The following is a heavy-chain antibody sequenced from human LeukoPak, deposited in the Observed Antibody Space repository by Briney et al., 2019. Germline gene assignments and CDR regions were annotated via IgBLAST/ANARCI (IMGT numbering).Heavy chain of an antibody. Sequence: ASVKVSCKASGYTFSTYGISWVRQAPGQGLEWMAWISAYNGNTNYAQKFQGRVTMTTDTSTSTAYMELKSLRSDDTAVYCCARDPRKTYSSGWYYFDYWGQGTLDTVSS. CDR1: GYTFSTYG. J-gene: IGHJ4*02. D-gene: IGHD6-19*01. V-gene: IGHV1-18*01. CDR3: ARDPRKTYSSGWYYFDY. CDR2: ISAYNGNT.